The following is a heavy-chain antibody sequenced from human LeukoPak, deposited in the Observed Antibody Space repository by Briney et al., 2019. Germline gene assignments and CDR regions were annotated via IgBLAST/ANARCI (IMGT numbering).Heavy chain of an antibody. CDR3: ARQVVAVAGTGYFDY. Sequence: SETLSPTCTVSGGSIRSSSYYWGWIRQPPGKGLEWIGSIYYSGSTYYNASLKSRGTISVDTSKNQFSLKLNSVTAADTAVYFCARQVVAVAGTGYFDYWGQGTLVTVSS. CDR1: GGSIRSSSYY. D-gene: IGHD6-19*01. V-gene: IGHV4-39*01. CDR2: IYYSGST. J-gene: IGHJ4*02.